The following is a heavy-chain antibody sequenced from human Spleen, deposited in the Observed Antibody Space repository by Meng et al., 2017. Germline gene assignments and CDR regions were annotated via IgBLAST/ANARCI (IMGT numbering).Heavy chain of an antibody. V-gene: IGHV5-51*01. CDR1: GYSFTGYW. CDR2: VYPRDSDI. J-gene: IGHJ4*02. CDR3: ARHERIVGGTASDF. D-gene: IGHD1-26*01. Sequence: GESLKISCKASGYSFTGYWIGWVRQMPGKGLEWMGIVYPRDSDIRYSPSFQGQVTISADNSISTAYLQWTSLKASDTAMYYCARHERIVGGTASDFWGQGTLVTVSS.